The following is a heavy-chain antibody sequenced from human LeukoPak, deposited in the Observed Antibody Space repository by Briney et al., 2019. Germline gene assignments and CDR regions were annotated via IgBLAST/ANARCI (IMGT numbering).Heavy chain of an antibody. Sequence: PGGSLRLSCAASGFTFSSYSMNWVRQAPGKGLEWVSYISSSSSTIYYADSVKGRFTISRDNAKNSLYLQMNSLRAEDTAVYYCARGDGSGYDSGLVGGYRGQGTLVTVSS. CDR1: GFTFSSYS. J-gene: IGHJ4*02. D-gene: IGHD5-12*01. CDR2: ISSSSSTI. CDR3: ARGDGSGYDSGLVGGY. V-gene: IGHV3-48*01.